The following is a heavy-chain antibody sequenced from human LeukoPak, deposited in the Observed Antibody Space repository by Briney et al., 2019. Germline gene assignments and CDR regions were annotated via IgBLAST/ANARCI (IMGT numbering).Heavy chain of an antibody. D-gene: IGHD2-2*01. CDR3: ASPIVVVPAAMAGQAFDI. Sequence: GESLKISCKASGYSFTSYWIAWVRQMPGKGLEWMGIIYPSDSDTRYSPSFQGQVTISADKSISTAYLQWSSLKASDTAMYYCASPIVVVPAAMAGQAFDIWGQGTMVTVSS. V-gene: IGHV5-51*01. CDR1: GYSFTSYW. CDR2: IYPSDSDT. J-gene: IGHJ3*02.